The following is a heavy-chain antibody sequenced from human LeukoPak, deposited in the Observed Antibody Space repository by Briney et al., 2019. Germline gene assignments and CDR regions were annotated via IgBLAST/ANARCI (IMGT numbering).Heavy chain of an antibody. D-gene: IGHD6-6*01. CDR3: ARRLAAARAGNWFDP. Sequence: ASVKVSCKASGYTFMNDDINWVRQAPGQGLEWMGWMNPNSGNTGYEHKFQGRVTMTRNTSINTAYMELTSLRSEDTAVYYCARRLAAARAGNWFDPWGQGTLVTVSS. J-gene: IGHJ5*02. CDR2: MNPNSGNT. V-gene: IGHV1-8*01. CDR1: GYTFMNDD.